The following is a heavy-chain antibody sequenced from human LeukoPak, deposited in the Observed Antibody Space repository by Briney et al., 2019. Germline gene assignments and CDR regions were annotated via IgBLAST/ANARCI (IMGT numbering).Heavy chain of an antibody. Sequence: PSETLSLTCAVSGYSISSAYYWGWIRQPPGKGLEWIGSVYYSGTTYYNPSLKSRVTISVDTSKSQFSLKLSSVTAADTAVYFCARAPNLNAIFGVVYYMDVWGEGTTVTVSS. D-gene: IGHD3-3*02. CDR2: VYYSGTT. V-gene: IGHV4-38-2*01. CDR3: ARAPNLNAIFGVVYYMDV. CDR1: GYSISSAYY. J-gene: IGHJ6*03.